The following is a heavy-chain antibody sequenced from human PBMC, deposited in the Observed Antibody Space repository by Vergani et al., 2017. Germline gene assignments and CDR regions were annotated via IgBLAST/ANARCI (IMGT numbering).Heavy chain of an antibody. J-gene: IGHJ4*02. CDR1: GFTFSSYA. D-gene: IGHD3-16*02. CDR3: ARAPKSGYTTFFDY. CDR2: ISGSGGST. V-gene: IGHV3-23*01. Sequence: EVQVLESGGGLVQPGGSLRLSCAASGFTFSSYAMNWVRQAPGEGLEWVSSISGSGGSTYYSVALKGRFIISRDNSKNTLYLQMNNLRVEDTAIYYCARAPKSGYTTFFDYCGQGTLVTVSS.